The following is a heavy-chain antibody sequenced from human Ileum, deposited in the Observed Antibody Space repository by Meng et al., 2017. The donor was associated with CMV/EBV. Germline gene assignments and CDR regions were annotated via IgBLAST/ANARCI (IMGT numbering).Heavy chain of an antibody. CDR2: TYTSGKT. CDR1: GFTFSSYS. V-gene: IGHV3-66*04. CDR3: ARHLKNFGVVSAIDY. D-gene: IGHD3-3*01. Sequence: GGSLRLSCAASGFTFSSYSMNWVRQAPGKGLEWVSVTYTSGKTFYADFVKGRFTVSRDSLNNTLSLQMNGLRAEDTAIYYCARHLKNFGVVSAIDYWGPG. J-gene: IGHJ4*02.